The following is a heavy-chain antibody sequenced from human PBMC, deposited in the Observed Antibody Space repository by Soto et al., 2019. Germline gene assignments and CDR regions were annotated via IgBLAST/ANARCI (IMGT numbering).Heavy chain of an antibody. J-gene: IGHJ4*02. CDR2: INQDGSEK. D-gene: IGHD1-26*01. CDR1: ESTVSRDW. Sequence: EVHLVESGGGLVQTGGSLRLSCAIFESTVSRDWMNWVRQAPGKGLEWVAHINQDGSEKYYVDSVKGRFTISRDNAKKALYMQVNCLRPADTAMCYCSWWVGDAFWGQGTLVTVSS. CDR3: SWWVGDAF. V-gene: IGHV3-7*01.